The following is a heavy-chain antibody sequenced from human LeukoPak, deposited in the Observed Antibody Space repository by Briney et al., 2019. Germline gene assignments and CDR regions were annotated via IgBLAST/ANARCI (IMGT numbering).Heavy chain of an antibody. D-gene: IGHD1-26*01. V-gene: IGHV4-34*01. CDR3: ARGLGAPFEY. CDR2: INHSGST. Sequence: PSETLSLNCAVYGGSFSGYYWSWIRQPPGKGLERIGEINHSGSTNYNPSLKSRVTISVDTSKNQFSLKLSSVTAADTAVYYCARGLGAPFEYWGQGTLVTVSS. CDR1: GGSFSGYY. J-gene: IGHJ4*02.